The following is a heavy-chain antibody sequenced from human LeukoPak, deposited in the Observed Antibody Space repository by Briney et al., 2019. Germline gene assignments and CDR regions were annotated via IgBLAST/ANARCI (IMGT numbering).Heavy chain of an antibody. CDR2: IKQDGSEK. J-gene: IGHJ4*02. CDR3: AKDRALPAAKYYFDY. D-gene: IGHD2-2*01. Sequence: GGSLRLSCAASGFTFSSYWMSWVRQAPGKGLEWVANIKQDGSEKYYVDSVKGRFTISRDNSKNTLYLQMNSLRAEDTAVYYCAKDRALPAAKYYFDYWGQGTLVTVSS. V-gene: IGHV3-7*03. CDR1: GFTFSSYW.